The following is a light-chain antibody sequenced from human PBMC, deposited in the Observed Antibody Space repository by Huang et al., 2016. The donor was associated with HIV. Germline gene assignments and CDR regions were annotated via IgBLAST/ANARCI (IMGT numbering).Light chain of an antibody. CDR3: QQYNSYPLT. J-gene: IGKJ4*01. CDR1: QSISSW. Sequence: DIQMTQSPSTLSASVGDRVTITCRASQSISSWLAWYQQKPGKAPKLLRYDASSLESRVPSRFSGSGSGTEFTLTISSLQPDNFATYYCQQYNSYPLTFGGGTKVEIK. V-gene: IGKV1-5*01. CDR2: DAS.